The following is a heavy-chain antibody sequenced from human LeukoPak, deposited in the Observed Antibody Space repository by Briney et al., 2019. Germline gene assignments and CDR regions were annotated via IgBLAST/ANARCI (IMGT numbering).Heavy chain of an antibody. J-gene: IGHJ3*02. CDR1: GGSISTYY. D-gene: IGHD1-14*01. V-gene: IGHV4-59*01. Sequence: TSETLSLTCTVSGGSISTYYWSWLRQPPPKGLERIGYVYYSGSTNYNPSLKSRVTISVDTSKNQFSLRLTSVTAADTAVYYCARGLNNRKSGRRFDVFEIWGQGTMVTVSS. CDR2: VYYSGST. CDR3: ARGLNNRKSGRRFDVFEI.